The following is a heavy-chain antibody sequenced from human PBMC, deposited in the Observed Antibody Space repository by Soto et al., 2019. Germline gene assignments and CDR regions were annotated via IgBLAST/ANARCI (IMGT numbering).Heavy chain of an antibody. CDR2: LYNGETS. CDR3: AKKRSGSWSVGCFDS. D-gene: IGHD1-26*01. J-gene: IGHJ4*02. Sequence: GGSVRFSGGVSGFIVIRSYMTWVRQAPGKGVEWVSSLYNGETSYYADHVKGRFTISRDKAENTLSLQMNSLRAEDTALYYCAKKRSGSWSVGCFDSLGQGALVTVSS. V-gene: IGHV3-53*01. CDR1: GFIVIRSY.